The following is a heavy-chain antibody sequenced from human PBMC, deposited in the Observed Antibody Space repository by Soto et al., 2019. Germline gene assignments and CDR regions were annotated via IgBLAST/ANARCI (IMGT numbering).Heavy chain of an antibody. CDR3: VRNYYDSSGYNFDY. Sequence: PGESLKIACKGSGYSFTSYWIGWVRQMPGKGLEWMGVIYPGDSDTRYSPSFQGQVTISADKSISTAYLQWSSLKASDTAMYYCVRNYYDSSGYNFDYWGQGTLVTVSS. CDR2: IYPGDSDT. D-gene: IGHD3-22*01. CDR1: GYSFTSYW. J-gene: IGHJ4*02. V-gene: IGHV5-51*01.